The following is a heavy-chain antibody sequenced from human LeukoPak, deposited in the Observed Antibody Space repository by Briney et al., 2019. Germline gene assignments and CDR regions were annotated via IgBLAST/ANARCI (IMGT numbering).Heavy chain of an antibody. J-gene: IGHJ4*02. V-gene: IGHV3-66*01. CDR3: ARDAYGAVPDY. Sequence: GGSLRLSCAASGFTVSSNYMGWVRQAPGKGLEWVSVIYSGGSTYYADSVKGRFTISRDNSKNTLYLQMNSLRAEDTAVYYCARDAYGAVPDYWGQGTLVTVSS. D-gene: IGHD4-17*01. CDR2: IYSGGST. CDR1: GFTVSSNY.